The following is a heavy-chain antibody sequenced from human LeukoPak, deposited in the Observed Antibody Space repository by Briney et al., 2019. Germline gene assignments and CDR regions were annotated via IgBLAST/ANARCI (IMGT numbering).Heavy chain of an antibody. CDR1: GYTFTSYD. Sequence: ASVKVSCKASGYTFTSYDISWVRQATGQGLEWMGWMNPNSGNTGYAQKFQGRVTMNRNTSISTAYMELSSLRSEDTAVYYCARGWPIRLNWFDPWGQGTLVTVSS. CDR2: MNPNSGNT. V-gene: IGHV1-8*01. CDR3: ARGWPIRLNWFDP. J-gene: IGHJ5*02.